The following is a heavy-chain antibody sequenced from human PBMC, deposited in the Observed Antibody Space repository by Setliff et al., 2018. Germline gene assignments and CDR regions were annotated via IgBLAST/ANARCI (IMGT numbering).Heavy chain of an antibody. CDR1: GFSFRTYA. CDR3: AKRGHYSSSDGLSFDF. V-gene: IGHV3-23*01. D-gene: IGHD6-6*01. Sequence: GGSLRLSCAASGFSFRTYAMSWVRQAPGKGLEWVSTITIDETKYADSVKGRFTISRDRSKNTVYLQMNRLRAEDTAVYYCAKRGHYSSSDGLSFDFWGQGTQVTVSS. CDR2: ITIDET. J-gene: IGHJ4*02.